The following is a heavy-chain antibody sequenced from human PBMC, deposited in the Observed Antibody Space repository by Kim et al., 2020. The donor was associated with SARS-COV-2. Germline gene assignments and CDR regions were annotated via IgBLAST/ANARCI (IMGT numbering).Heavy chain of an antibody. CDR2: IYPGDSDT. CDR1: GYSFTSYW. Sequence: GESLKISCKGSGYSFTSYWIGWVRQMPGKGLEWMGIIYPGDSDTRYSPSFQGQVTISADKSISTAYLQWSSLKASDTAMYYCARLPELAYYDFWSGYSPQNWFDPWGQGTLVTVSS. CDR3: ARLPELAYYDFWSGYSPQNWFDP. D-gene: IGHD3-3*01. J-gene: IGHJ5*02. V-gene: IGHV5-51*01.